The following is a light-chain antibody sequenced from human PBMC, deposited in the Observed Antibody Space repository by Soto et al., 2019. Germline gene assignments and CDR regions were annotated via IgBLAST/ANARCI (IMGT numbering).Light chain of an antibody. CDR3: QQSFTTPVT. CDR1: QNINNF. J-gene: IGKJ1*01. V-gene: IGKV1-39*01. CDR2: ATS. Sequence: DIQMTQSPSSLSASVGDRVTITCRASQNINNFLNWYQQRPGEAPKLLIYATSNFQSGVPSRFSGSGSTTDFTLTISSLQPEDFPTYYCQQSFTTPVTSGSGTKVDI.